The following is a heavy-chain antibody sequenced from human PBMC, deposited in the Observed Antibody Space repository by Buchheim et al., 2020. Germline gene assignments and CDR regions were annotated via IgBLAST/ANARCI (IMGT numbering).Heavy chain of an antibody. CDR2: IYYSGST. CDR1: GGSISSYY. D-gene: IGHD4-17*01. CDR3: ARGGYGDSLNYYYYYGMDV. J-gene: IGHJ6*02. V-gene: IGHV4-59*01. Sequence: QVQLQESGPGLVKPSETLSLTCTVSGGSISSYYWSWIRQPPGKGLEWIGYIYYSGSTNYNPSLKSRVTISVDTSTNQFSLKLSSVTAADTAVYYCARGGYGDSLNYYYYYGMDVWGQGTT.